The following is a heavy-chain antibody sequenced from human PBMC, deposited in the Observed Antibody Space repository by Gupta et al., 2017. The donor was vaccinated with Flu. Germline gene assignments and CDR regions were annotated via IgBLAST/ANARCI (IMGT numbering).Heavy chain of an antibody. CDR2: INSDGSST. Sequence: YWMHWVRQAPGKGLVWVSRINSDGSSTSYADSVKGRFTISRDNAKNTLYLQMNSLRAEDTAVYYCARGVDRLAYYYYGMDVWGQGTTVTVSS. CDR1: YW. V-gene: IGHV3-74*01. D-gene: IGHD3-16*01. CDR3: ARGVDRLAYYYYGMDV. J-gene: IGHJ6*02.